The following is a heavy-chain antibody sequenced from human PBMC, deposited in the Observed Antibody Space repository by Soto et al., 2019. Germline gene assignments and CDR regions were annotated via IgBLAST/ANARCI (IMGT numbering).Heavy chain of an antibody. V-gene: IGHV1-69*01. CDR1: GGTFSRRT. CDR2: IMPVFGRP. J-gene: IGHJ4*02. CDR3: ARQFDYDTSGYYYAY. D-gene: IGHD3-22*01. Sequence: KAYWKAVGGTFSRRTISCVRQDTGQGLEWMGGIMPVFGRPNYAQKFQGRVTITADEYTRTAYMELSRLKSDDTAVYYCARQFDYDTSGYYYAYWGQGTQVTGSS.